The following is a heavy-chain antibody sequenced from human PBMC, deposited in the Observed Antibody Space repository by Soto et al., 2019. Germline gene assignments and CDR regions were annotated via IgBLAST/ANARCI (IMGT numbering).Heavy chain of an antibody. J-gene: IGHJ4*02. Sequence: SETLSLTCTVSVGSISSYYWSWIRQPPGKGLEWIGYIYYSGSTNYNPSLKSRVTISVDTSKNQFSLKLSSVTAADTAVYYCASGSGGPNYWGQGTLVTVSS. CDR1: VGSISSYY. CDR2: IYYSGST. D-gene: IGHD3-10*01. CDR3: ASGSGGPNY. V-gene: IGHV4-59*01.